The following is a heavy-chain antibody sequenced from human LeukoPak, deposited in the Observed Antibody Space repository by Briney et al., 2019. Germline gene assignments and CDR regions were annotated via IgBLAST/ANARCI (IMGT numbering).Heavy chain of an antibody. D-gene: IGHD6-19*01. Sequence: SETLSLTCTVAGGSISSYYWSWIRQPAGKGLEWIGRIYTSGSTNYNPSLKSRVTMSVDTYKNKFSLKLSSVSAADTAVYYCARLLAVAGAFDYWGQGTLVTFSS. CDR3: ARLLAVAGAFDY. CDR1: GGSISSYY. CDR2: IYTSGST. J-gene: IGHJ4*02. V-gene: IGHV4-4*07.